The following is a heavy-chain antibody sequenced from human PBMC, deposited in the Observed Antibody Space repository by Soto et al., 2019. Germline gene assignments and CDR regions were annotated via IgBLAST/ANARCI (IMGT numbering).Heavy chain of an antibody. CDR2: IDWDDDK. D-gene: IGHD2-2*01. CDR3: ALTESVIPEYVPAAKVDY. V-gene: IGHV2-70*11. CDR1: GFSLSTSGMC. Sequence: SGPTLVKPTQTLTLTCTFSGFSLSTSGMCVSWIRQPPGKALEWLARIDWDDDKYYSTSLKTRLTISKDTSKNQVVLKMTNMDPVDTATYYCALTESVIPEYVPAAKVDYWGQGTLVTVSS. J-gene: IGHJ4*02.